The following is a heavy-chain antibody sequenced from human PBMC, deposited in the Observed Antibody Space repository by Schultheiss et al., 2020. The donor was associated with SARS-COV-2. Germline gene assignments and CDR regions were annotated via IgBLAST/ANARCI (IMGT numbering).Heavy chain of an antibody. CDR3: ARDGYLYCSGGSCYPTFYYYYGMDV. CDR1: GFTFSSYA. CDR2: IWYDGSNK. J-gene: IGHJ6*02. Sequence: GGSLRLSCAASGFTFSSYAMSWVRQAPGKGLEWVAVIWYDGSNKYYADSVKGRSTISRDNSKNTLYLQMNSLRAEDTAVYYCARDGYLYCSGGSCYPTFYYYYGMDVWGQGTTVTVSS. D-gene: IGHD2-15*01. V-gene: IGHV3-33*08.